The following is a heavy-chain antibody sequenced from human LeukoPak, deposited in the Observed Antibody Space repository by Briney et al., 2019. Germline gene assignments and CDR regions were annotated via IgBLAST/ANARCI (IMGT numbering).Heavy chain of an antibody. CDR2: IYSGGST. J-gene: IGHJ4*02. Sequence: GGSLRLSCAASGFIVSSNYMTWVRQAPGKGLEWVSVIYSGGSTYYADSVKGRFTISRDNSKNTLYLQMNSLRTEDTAVYYCARKKVIPQSTYGGREPLVTVSS. D-gene: IGHD2-21*01. V-gene: IGHV3-66*02. CDR3: ARKKVIPQSTY. CDR1: GFIVSSNY.